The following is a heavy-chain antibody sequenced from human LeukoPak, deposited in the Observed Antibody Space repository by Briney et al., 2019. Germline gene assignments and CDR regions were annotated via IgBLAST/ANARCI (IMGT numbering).Heavy chain of an antibody. V-gene: IGHV3-48*02. D-gene: IGHD3-10*01. CDR2: ISSSSSTI. CDR3: ARDYYGSGSYLYFDY. J-gene: IGHJ4*02. CDR1: GFTFSSYS. Sequence: GGSLRLSCAASGFTFSSYSMNWVRQAPGKGLEWVSYISSSSSTIYYADSVKGRFTISRDNAKNSLYLQMNSLRDEDTAVYYCARDYYGSGSYLYFDYWGQGTLVTVSS.